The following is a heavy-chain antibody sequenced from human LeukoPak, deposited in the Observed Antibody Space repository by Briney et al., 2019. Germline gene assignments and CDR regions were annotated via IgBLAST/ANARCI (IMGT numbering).Heavy chain of an antibody. J-gene: IGHJ4*02. Sequence: SETLSLTCAVSGGSISSGGYSWSWIRQPPGKGLEWIGYIYYSGATYYNPSLKSRLTISVDTSKNQFSLRLSSVTAADTAVYYCAGVTGYMIEDYFDYWGQGTLVTVSS. CDR2: IYYSGAT. CDR3: AGVTGYMIEDYFDY. V-gene: IGHV4-30-4*07. D-gene: IGHD3-22*01. CDR1: GGSISSGGYS.